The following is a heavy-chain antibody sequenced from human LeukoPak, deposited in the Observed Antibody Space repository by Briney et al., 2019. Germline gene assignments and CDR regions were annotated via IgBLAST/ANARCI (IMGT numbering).Heavy chain of an antibody. CDR3: ARIKYGAFDI. V-gene: IGHV3-66*01. Sequence: GGSLRLSCAASGFSVTTYYMTWVRQAPGKGLEWVSLVHSDGTTYYADSVRGRVTISRDKSKNTLYPQMNSLRAEDTAIYYCARIKYGAFDIWGQETMVTVS. J-gene: IGHJ3*02. CDR2: VHSDGTT. CDR1: GFSVTTYY. D-gene: IGHD4-17*01.